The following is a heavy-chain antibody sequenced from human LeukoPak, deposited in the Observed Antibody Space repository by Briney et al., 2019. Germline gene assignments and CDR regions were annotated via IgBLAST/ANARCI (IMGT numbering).Heavy chain of an antibody. Sequence: ASVKVSCKASGYTFTSYDINWARQATGQGLEWMGWMNPNSGNTGYAQKFQGRVTITRNTSISTAYMELSSLRSEDTAVYYCARGRGYCSSTSCYHFDYWGQGTLVTVSS. J-gene: IGHJ4*02. CDR1: GYTFTSYD. D-gene: IGHD2-2*01. V-gene: IGHV1-8*03. CDR2: MNPNSGNT. CDR3: ARGRGYCSSTSCYHFDY.